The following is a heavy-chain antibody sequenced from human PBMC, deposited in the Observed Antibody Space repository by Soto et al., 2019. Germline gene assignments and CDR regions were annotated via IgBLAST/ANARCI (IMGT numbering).Heavy chain of an antibody. Sequence: ASVKVSCKASGGTFSSYAISWVRQAPGQGLEWMGGIIPIFGTANYAQKFQGRVTITADESTSTAYMELSSLRSEDTAVYYCARDPGRSLDAFDIWGQGTMVTVSS. D-gene: IGHD1-26*01. V-gene: IGHV1-69*13. CDR1: GGTFSSYA. J-gene: IGHJ3*02. CDR3: ARDPGRSLDAFDI. CDR2: IIPIFGTA.